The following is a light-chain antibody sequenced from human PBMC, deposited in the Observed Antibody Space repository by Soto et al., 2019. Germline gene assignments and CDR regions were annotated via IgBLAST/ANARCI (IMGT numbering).Light chain of an antibody. J-gene: IGKJ5*01. CDR1: KSISNN. CDR3: QQYNTWPPVT. CDR2: GAS. V-gene: IGKV3-15*01. Sequence: EIVMTHSQATLAVSPCERATLFFSASKSISNNLAWYQQKPGQAPRLLIYGASTRATGIPARFSGSGSGTEFALTISSLQSEDFAVYCCQQYNTWPPVTFGQGTRLEIK.